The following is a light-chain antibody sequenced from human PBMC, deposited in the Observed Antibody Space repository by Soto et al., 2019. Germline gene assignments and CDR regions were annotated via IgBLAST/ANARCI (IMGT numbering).Light chain of an antibody. CDR3: QQYGSSPLLT. CDR1: QSLSSNY. V-gene: IGKV3-20*01. CDR2: GAS. J-gene: IGKJ4*01. Sequence: IVLTQSPGTQSLSPGERATLSCRASQSLSSNYLAWYQQKPGQAPRLLIYGASSRATGIPDRFSGSGSGTDFTLTISRLEPEDFAVYYCQQYGSSPLLTFGGGTKVEIK.